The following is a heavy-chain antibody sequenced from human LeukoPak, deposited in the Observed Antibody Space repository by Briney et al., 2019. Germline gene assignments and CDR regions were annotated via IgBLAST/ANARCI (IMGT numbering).Heavy chain of an antibody. Sequence: GGSLRLSCAASGFTFTSYGVTWVRQAPGKGLEWVSAIGGSGDSTYYADSVRGRFTISRDNSKNTVYLQMNSLRAEDTAVYYCAKDGVIMTTIRGYFDCWGQGTLVTVSS. CDR2: IGGSGDST. J-gene: IGHJ4*02. CDR1: GFTFTSYG. V-gene: IGHV3-23*01. D-gene: IGHD5-12*01. CDR3: AKDGVIMTTIRGYFDC.